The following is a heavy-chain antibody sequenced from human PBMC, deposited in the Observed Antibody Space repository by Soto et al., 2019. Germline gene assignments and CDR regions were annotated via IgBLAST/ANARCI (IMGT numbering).Heavy chain of an antibody. CDR1: GFSLRNARMG. J-gene: IGHJ6*03. CDR3: ARMLAVNYYYYYVDV. D-gene: IGHD3-10*01. V-gene: IGHV2-26*01. CDR2: ILSNDEK. Sequence: QVTLKESGPVLVKPTETLTLTCTVSGFSLRNARMGVSWIRQPPGKALEWLAHILSNDEKSYNKSLQTRLTISKDTSKSQVVLTMTYMDPADTATYFCARMLAVNYYYYYVDVWGEGTTVTVSS.